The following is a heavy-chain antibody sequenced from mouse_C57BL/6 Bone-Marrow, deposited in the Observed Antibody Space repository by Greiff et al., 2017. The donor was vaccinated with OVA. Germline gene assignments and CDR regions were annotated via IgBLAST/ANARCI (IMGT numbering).Heavy chain of an antibody. CDR3: AREGDAY. CDR2: ISDGGSNT. Sequence: EVQGVESGGGLVKPGGSLKLSCAAPGFTFSSYAMSWVRQTPERRLEGVATISDGGSNTYYQANVKGRFTISRDNAKNNLYLQMSHLKSEDTAMYYCAREGDAYWGQGTLVTVSA. J-gene: IGHJ3*01. V-gene: IGHV5-4*01. CDR1: GFTFSSYA.